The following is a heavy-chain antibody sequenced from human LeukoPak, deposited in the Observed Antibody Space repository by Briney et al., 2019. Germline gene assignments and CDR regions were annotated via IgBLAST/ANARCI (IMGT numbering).Heavy chain of an antibody. D-gene: IGHD5-12*01. Sequence: GGSLRLSCAASGFTFSSYGMHWFRQAPGKGLDWVAVIWYDGSNKYYADSVKGRFTISRDNSKNTLYLQMNSLRAEDTAVYYCARDSGPDIVATIPFDYWGQGTLVTVSS. V-gene: IGHV3-33*01. CDR1: GFTFSSYG. CDR2: IWYDGSNK. J-gene: IGHJ4*02. CDR3: ARDSGPDIVATIPFDY.